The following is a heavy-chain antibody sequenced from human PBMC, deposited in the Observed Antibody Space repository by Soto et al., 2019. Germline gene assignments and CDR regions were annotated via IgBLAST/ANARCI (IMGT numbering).Heavy chain of an antibody. D-gene: IGHD6-19*01. Sequence: EVQLVESGGGLVQPGGSLRLSCAASEITLSNYWVHWVHQAPGKGLVWVSRISSDGSSTSYADSVKGRFTISRDNAKNTLYLQMNSLRAEDTAVYYCAYFTSGCPTWGQGTLVTVSS. CDR3: AYFTSGCPT. CDR2: ISSDGSST. V-gene: IGHV3-74*01. CDR1: EITLSNYW. J-gene: IGHJ4*02.